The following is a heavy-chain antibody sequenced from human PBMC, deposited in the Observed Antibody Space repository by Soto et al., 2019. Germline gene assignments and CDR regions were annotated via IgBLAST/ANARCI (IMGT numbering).Heavy chain of an antibody. CDR1: SGSISVTNVF. V-gene: IGHV4-39*01. J-gene: IGHJ4*02. Sequence: SETLSLTCTVSSGSISVTNVFWGWVRQPPGKGLEWIGNIAYSGTAYFSPSLATRVTFHVDTSKNQFSLTLYSVTAADTAVYYCARITGRHLDYWGQGILVTVS. D-gene: IGHD1-20*01. CDR2: IAYSGTA. CDR3: ARITGRHLDY.